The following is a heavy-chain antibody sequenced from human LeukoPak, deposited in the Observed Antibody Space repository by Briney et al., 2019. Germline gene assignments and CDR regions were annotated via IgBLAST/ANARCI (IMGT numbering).Heavy chain of an antibody. CDR2: ISYDGSNK. D-gene: IGHD3-10*01. V-gene: IGHV3-30*18. CDR1: GFTFSSCG. J-gene: IGHJ3*02. CDR3: AKLFLWFNDI. Sequence: GGSLRLFCAASGFTFSSCGMHWVRQAPGKGLEWVAVISYDGSNKYYADSVKGRFTISRDNSKNTLYLQMNSLRAEDTAVCYCAKLFLWFNDIWGQGTMVTVSS.